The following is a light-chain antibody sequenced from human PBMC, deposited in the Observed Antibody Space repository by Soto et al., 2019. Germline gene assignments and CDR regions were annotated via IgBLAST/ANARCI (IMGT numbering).Light chain of an antibody. V-gene: IGKV1-33*01. Sequence: DIQMTQSPSSLSASVGDRVTITCQASQDISNYLNWYQQKPGKAPKLLIYDASNLETGFPSRFTLSGSGPDFTITITSLQPYDIATYYCQQYDNLPPFTFGPGTKVDI. CDR2: DAS. J-gene: IGKJ3*01. CDR3: QQYDNLPPFT. CDR1: QDISNY.